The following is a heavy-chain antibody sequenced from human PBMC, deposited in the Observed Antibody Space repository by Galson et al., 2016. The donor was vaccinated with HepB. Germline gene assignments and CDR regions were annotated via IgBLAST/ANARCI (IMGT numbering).Heavy chain of an antibody. CDR1: GFTFSTYA. CDR2: ISDSGGST. J-gene: IGHJ4*02. CDR3: ANIGGGAFDY. Sequence: SLRLSCAASGFTFSTYAMSWVRQAPGKGLEWVSAISDSGGSTYYADSVRGRSTISRGNSKNTLYLQMNSLRAEDTAVYYCANIGGGAFDYWGQGTLVTVSS. V-gene: IGHV3-23*01. D-gene: IGHD1-26*01.